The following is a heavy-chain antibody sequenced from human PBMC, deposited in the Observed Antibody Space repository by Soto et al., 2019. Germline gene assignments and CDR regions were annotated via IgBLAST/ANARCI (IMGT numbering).Heavy chain of an antibody. CDR2: INHSGST. CDR3: ARRRVHLYYYYGMDV. J-gene: IGHJ6*02. D-gene: IGHD3-10*01. CDR1: GGSFSGYY. V-gene: IGHV4-34*01. Sequence: SETLSLTCAVYGGSFSGYYWSWIRQPPGKGLEWIGEINHSGSTNYNPSLKSRVTISVDTSKNQFSLKLSSVTAADTAVYYCARRRVHLYYYYGMDVWGQGTTVTVSS.